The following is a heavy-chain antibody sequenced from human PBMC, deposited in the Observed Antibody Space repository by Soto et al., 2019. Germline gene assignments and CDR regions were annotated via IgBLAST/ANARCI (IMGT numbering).Heavy chain of an antibody. CDR1: GDSVSIDNYY. Sequence: ETLSLTCTVSGDSVSIDNYYWTWIRQPPGKGLEWIGYIYSSGSTNYNPSLKSRVTISVDTSRNQFSLKLTSVTAADTAVYYCARDIRGYSRAFDYWGQGTLVTVS. CDR2: IYSSGST. CDR3: ARDIRGYSRAFDY. D-gene: IGHD5-18*01. V-gene: IGHV4-61*01. J-gene: IGHJ4*02.